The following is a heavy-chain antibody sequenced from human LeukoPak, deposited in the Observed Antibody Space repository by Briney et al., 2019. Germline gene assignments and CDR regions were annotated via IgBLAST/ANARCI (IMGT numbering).Heavy chain of an antibody. CDR3: ARHYYASGSYYNDY. CDR1: GYTFTGYY. V-gene: IGHV1-2*06. J-gene: IGHJ4*02. Sequence: ASVKVSCKASGYTFTGYYMHWVRQAPGQGLEWMGRINPNSGGTNYAQKFQGRVTMTRDTSISTAYMELSRLRSDDTAMYYCARHYYASGSYYNDYWGQGTLVTVSS. CDR2: INPNSGGT. D-gene: IGHD3-10*01.